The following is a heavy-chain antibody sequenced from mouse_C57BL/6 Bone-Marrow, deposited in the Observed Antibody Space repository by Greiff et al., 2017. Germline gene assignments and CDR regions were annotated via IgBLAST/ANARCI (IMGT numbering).Heavy chain of an antibody. D-gene: IGHD1-1*01. CDR2: IHPNSGST. Sequence: QVQLQQPGAELVKPGASVKLSCKASGYTFTSYWMHWVKQRPGQGLEWIGMIHPNSGSTNYNEKFKSKATLTVDKSSSTAYMQLSSLTSEVSAVYDCARGLYYGSTGFDYWGQGTTLTVSS. J-gene: IGHJ2*01. CDR3: ARGLYYGSTGFDY. V-gene: IGHV1-64*01. CDR1: GYTFTSYW.